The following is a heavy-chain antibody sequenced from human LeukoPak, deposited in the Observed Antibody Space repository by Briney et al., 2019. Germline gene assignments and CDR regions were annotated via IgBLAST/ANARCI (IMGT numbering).Heavy chain of an antibody. CDR1: GGSISSGGYA. V-gene: IGHV3-9*01. CDR2: ISWNSGSI. D-gene: IGHD6-13*01. CDR3: AKDTGRLAAAGTSDY. J-gene: IGHJ4*02. Sequence: LSLTCAVAGGSISSGGYAWSWIRQPPGKGLEWVSGISWNSGSIGYADSVKGRFTISRDNAKNSLYLQMNSLRAEDTALYYCAKDTGRLAAAGTSDYWGQGTLVTVSS.